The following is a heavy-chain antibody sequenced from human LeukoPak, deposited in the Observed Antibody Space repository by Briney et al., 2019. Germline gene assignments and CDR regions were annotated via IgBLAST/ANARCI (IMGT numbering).Heavy chain of an antibody. CDR3: ARTAAAGRNSWFDP. CDR2: MNPNSGNT. D-gene: IGHD6-13*01. V-gene: IGHV1-8*01. CDR1: GYTFTSYD. J-gene: IGHJ5*02. Sequence: ASVKVSCKASGYTFTSYDINWVRQATGQGLEWMGWMNPNSGNTGYAQKFQGRVIMTRNTSISTAYMELSSLRSEDTAVYYCARTAAAGRNSWFDPWGQGTLVTVSS.